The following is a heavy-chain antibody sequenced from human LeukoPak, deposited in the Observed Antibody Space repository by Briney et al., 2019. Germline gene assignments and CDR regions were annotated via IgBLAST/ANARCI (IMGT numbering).Heavy chain of an antibody. CDR2: INHSGST. J-gene: IGHJ4*02. CDR1: GGSFSGYY. Sequence: SETLSLTCAVYGGSFSGYYWSWIRQPPRKGLEWIGEINHSGSTNYNPSLKSRVTISVDTSKNQFSLKLSSVTAADTAVHYCARGPPSAVYDYWGQGTLVTVSS. V-gene: IGHV4-34*01. D-gene: IGHD1-14*01. CDR3: ARGPPSAVYDY.